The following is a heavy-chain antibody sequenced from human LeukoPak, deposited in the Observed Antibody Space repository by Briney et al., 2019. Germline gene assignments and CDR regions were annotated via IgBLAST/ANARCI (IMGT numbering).Heavy chain of an antibody. CDR2: IWYDGSNK. Sequence: GRSLRLPCAASGFTFSSYGMHWVRQAPGKGLEWVAVIWYDGSNKYYADSVKGRFTISRDNSKNTLYLQMNSLRAEDTAVYYCARGPYCSSTSCSPYYYYYMDVWGKGTTVTVSS. J-gene: IGHJ6*03. CDR1: GFTFSSYG. D-gene: IGHD2-2*01. V-gene: IGHV3-33*01. CDR3: ARGPYCSSTSCSPYYYYYMDV.